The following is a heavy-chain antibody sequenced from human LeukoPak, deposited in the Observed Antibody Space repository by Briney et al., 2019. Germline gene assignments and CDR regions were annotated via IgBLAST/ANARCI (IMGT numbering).Heavy chain of an antibody. CDR3: AKSFSGYSSGWPD. V-gene: IGHV3-23*01. D-gene: IGHD6-19*01. CDR2: ISGSGGST. CDR1: GFTFSSYA. Sequence: HPGGSLRLSCAASGFTFSSYAMSWVRQAPGKGLEWVSAISGSGGSTYYADSVKGRFTISRDNSKNTLYLQMNSLRAEDTAVYYCAKSFSGYSSGWPDWGQGTLVTVSS. J-gene: IGHJ4*02.